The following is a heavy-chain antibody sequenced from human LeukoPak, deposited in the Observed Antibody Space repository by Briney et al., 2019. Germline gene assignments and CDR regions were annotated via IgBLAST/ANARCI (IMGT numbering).Heavy chain of an antibody. CDR2: IYSGGST. V-gene: IGHV3-53*01. CDR3: ARDPDGDLYFDY. CDR1: GITVSSSY. J-gene: IGHJ4*02. D-gene: IGHD4-17*01. Sequence: GGSLRLSCAASGITVSSSYMSWVRQAPGKGLEWVSVIYSGGSTYYADSVKGRFTISRDNSKNTLYLQMNSLRAEDTAVYYCARDPDGDLYFDYWGQGTLVTVSS.